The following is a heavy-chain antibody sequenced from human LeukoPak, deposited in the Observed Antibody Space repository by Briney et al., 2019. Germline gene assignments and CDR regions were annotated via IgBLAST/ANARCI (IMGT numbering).Heavy chain of an antibody. D-gene: IGHD3-3*01. V-gene: IGHV4-59*01. Sequence: TSETLSLTCTVSGGSISSYYWSWIRQPPGKGLEWIGYIYYSGSTNYNPSLKSRVTISVDTSKNQFSLKLSSVTAADTAVYYCATLTPPQFGDAFDIWGQGTMVTVSS. J-gene: IGHJ3*02. CDR3: ATLTPPQFGDAFDI. CDR1: GGSISSYY. CDR2: IYYSGST.